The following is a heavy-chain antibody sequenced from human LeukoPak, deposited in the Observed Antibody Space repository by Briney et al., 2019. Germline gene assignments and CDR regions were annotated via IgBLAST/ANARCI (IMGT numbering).Heavy chain of an antibody. CDR1: GFTFSRYS. Sequence: PGGSLRLSCAASGFTFSRYSMNWVRQAPGKGLEWISYISSSSSTIYYADSVKGRFTISRDNAKNSLYLQMNSLRAEDTAVYYCARNEGRRSIADLPAHSDYWGQGTLVTVSS. CDR3: ARNEGRRSIADLPAHSDY. J-gene: IGHJ4*02. CDR2: ISSSSSTI. D-gene: IGHD6-6*01. V-gene: IGHV3-48*04.